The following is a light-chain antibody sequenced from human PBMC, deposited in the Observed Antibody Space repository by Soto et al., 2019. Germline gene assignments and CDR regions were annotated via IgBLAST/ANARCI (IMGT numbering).Light chain of an antibody. Sequence: QAVVTQPPSVSGAPGQRVTISCTGSSSNIGAGYDVHWYQQLPGTAPKLLIYGNSNRPSGVPDRFSGSKSGTSASLAITGLDAEDEAYYYCQSYDSSRDVVFGGGTKLTVL. J-gene: IGLJ2*01. V-gene: IGLV1-40*01. CDR2: GNS. CDR1: SSNIGAGYD. CDR3: QSYDSSRDVV.